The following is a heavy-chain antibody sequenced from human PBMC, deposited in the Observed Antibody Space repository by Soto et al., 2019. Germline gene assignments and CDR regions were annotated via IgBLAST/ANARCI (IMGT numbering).Heavy chain of an antibody. CDR2: IKSKTDGGTT. D-gene: IGHD1-20*01. CDR3: TTDQWLAAYNWRKDY. V-gene: IGHV3-15*01. Sequence: EVQLVESGGGLVKPGGSLRLSCAASGFTFSNAWMSWVRQAPGKGLEWVGRIKSKTDGGTTYYAAPVKGRFTISRDDSKNTLYLQMNSLKTEDTAVYYCTTDQWLAAYNWRKDYWGQGTLVTVSS. CDR1: GFTFSNAW. J-gene: IGHJ4*02.